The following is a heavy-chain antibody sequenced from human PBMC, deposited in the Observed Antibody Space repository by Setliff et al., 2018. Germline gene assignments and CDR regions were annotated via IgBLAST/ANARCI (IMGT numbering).Heavy chain of an antibody. CDR1: GFSLNTTGEG. J-gene: IGHJ5*02. D-gene: IGHD6-6*01. Sequence: SGPTLVNPTQTLTLTCTFSGFSLNTTGEGVGWIRQPPGKALEWLALVYWDGDQRYSPSLNSRLSITKDSSKSQVFLTMTNMDPVDTATYYCALRRGNEWHLVRWFDPWGPGIQVTVSA. CDR2: VYWDGDQ. CDR3: ALRRGNEWHLVRWFDP. V-gene: IGHV2-5*02.